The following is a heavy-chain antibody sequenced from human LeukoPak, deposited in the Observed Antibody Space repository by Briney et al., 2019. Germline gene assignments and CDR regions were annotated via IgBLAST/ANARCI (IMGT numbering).Heavy chain of an antibody. J-gene: IGHJ4*02. V-gene: IGHV3-30-3*01. CDR3: AKDSGTYFDD. CDR2: ISYDGSNK. Sequence: PGGSLRLSCAASGFTFSSYAMRWVRQAPGKGLEWVAVISYDGSNKYYADSVKGRFTISRDNSKNTLYLQMNSLRVEDTAVYSCAKDSGTYFDDWGQGTLVTVSS. CDR1: GFTFSSYA. D-gene: IGHD1-26*01.